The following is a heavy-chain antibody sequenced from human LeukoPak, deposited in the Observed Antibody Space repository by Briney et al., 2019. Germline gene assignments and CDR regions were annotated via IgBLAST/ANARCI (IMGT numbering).Heavy chain of an antibody. CDR1: GITLSNYG. CDR3: AKRGVVIRVILVGFHREAYYFDS. CDR2: ISGSGGTT. Sequence: GGSLRLSCAVSGITLSNYGMSWVRQAPGKGLEWVAGISGSGGTTNYADSVKGRFTISRDNPKNTPYLQMNSLRAEDTAVYFCAKRGVVIRVILVGFHREAYYFDSWSQGALVTVSS. J-gene: IGHJ4*02. D-gene: IGHD3-22*01. V-gene: IGHV3-23*01.